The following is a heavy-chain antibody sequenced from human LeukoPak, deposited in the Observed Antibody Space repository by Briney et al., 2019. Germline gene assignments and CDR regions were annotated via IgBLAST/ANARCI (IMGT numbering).Heavy chain of an antibody. V-gene: IGHV3-11*01. D-gene: IGHD6-13*01. J-gene: IGHJ6*03. Sequence: GGSLRLSCAASGFTFSDYYVSWIRQAPGKGLEWVSYISSSGGTIYYADSVKGRFTISRDNAKNSLYLQMNSLRAEDTAVYYCARMSSSWYRIYYYYYYMDVWGKGTTVTVSS. CDR2: ISSSGGTI. CDR1: GFTFSDYY. CDR3: ARMSSSWYRIYYYYYYMDV.